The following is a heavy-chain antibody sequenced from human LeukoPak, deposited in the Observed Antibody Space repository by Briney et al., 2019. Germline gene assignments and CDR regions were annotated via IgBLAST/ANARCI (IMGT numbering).Heavy chain of an antibody. D-gene: IGHD4-17*01. V-gene: IGHV4-59*08. CDR2: IYYSGST. J-gene: IGHJ3*02. Sequence: SETLSLTCAVYGGSFSGYYWSWIRQPPGKGLEWIGYIYYSGSTNYNPSLKSRVTISVDTSKNQFSLKLSSVTAADTAVYYCARGYDYGDYGSFFDIWGQGTMVTVSS. CDR1: GGSFSGYY. CDR3: ARGYDYGDYGSFFDI.